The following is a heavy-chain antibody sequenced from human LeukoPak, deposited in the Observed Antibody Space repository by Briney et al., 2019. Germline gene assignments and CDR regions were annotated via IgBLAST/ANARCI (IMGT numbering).Heavy chain of an antibody. CDR2: INHSGST. CDR1: GGSFSGYY. V-gene: IGHV4-34*01. Sequence: SETLSLTCAVYGGSFSGYYWSWIRQPPGKGLEWIGEINHSGSTNYNPSLKSRVTISVDTSKNQFSLKLSSVTAANTAVYYCARGYCSSTSCYGCDYWGQGTLVTVFS. J-gene: IGHJ4*02. CDR3: ARGYCSSTSCYGCDY. D-gene: IGHD2-2*01.